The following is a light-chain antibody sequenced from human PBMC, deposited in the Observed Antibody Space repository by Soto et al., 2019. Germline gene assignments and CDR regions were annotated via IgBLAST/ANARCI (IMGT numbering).Light chain of an antibody. V-gene: IGKV1-5*01. J-gene: IGKJ1*01. CDR1: QSISSW. Sequence: DIQMTQSPSTLSASVGDRVTITCRASQSISSWLAWYQKKPGKVPKLLIYDASNLGSGVPSRFRGSGYGTDLTITISGMQPDDFKTYYCQQYTSYSRAFGNGTKVDIK. CDR3: QQYTSYSRA. CDR2: DAS.